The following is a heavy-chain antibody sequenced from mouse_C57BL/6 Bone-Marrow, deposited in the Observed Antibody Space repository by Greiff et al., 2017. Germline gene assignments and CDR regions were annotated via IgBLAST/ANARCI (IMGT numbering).Heavy chain of an antibody. D-gene: IGHD2-4*01. CDR2: IYPGDGDT. CDR3: ARIGGLRPLVDYAMDY. Sequence: QVQLQQSGAELVKPGASVKISCKASGYAFSSYWMNWVKQRPGKALEWIGQIYPGDGDTNYNGKFKGKATLTADKSSSTAYMQLSSLTSEDSAVYFCARIGGLRPLVDYAMDYWGQGTSVTVSS. CDR1: GYAFSSYW. V-gene: IGHV1-80*01. J-gene: IGHJ4*01.